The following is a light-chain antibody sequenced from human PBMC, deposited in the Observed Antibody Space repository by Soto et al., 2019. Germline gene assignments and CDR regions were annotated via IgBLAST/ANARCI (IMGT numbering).Light chain of an antibody. V-gene: IGKV3-15*01. CDR1: QSVTFN. J-gene: IGKJ2*01. Sequence: EILLTQAPAILSASPGERVTLSCRASQSVTFNLAWYQQKPGQAPRLLIHTASTRATGIPARFSGSGSRTEFTLTVSSLQSEDFAVYFCQQYANWPPYTFGQGTRVEVK. CDR3: QQYANWPPYT. CDR2: TAS.